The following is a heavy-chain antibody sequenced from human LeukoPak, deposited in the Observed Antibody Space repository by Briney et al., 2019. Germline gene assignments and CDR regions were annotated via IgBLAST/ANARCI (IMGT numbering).Heavy chain of an antibody. CDR3: ARDVLWFGNNWFDP. D-gene: IGHD3-10*01. Sequence: PSETLSLPCTVCGGSISSYYWRWMRQPPGKGLEWIGYIYYSGSTNYNPSLKSRVTISVDTSKNQFSLKLSSVTAADTAVYYCARDVLWFGNNWFDPWGQGTLVTVSS. V-gene: IGHV4-59*01. CDR1: GGSISSYY. CDR2: IYYSGST. J-gene: IGHJ5*02.